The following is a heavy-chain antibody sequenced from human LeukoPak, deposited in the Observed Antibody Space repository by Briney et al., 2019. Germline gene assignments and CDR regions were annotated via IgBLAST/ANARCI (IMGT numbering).Heavy chain of an antibody. CDR1: GFTFSSYS. CDR2: ISSSSSTI. CDR3: AKRDDGSGWYGVDY. D-gene: IGHD6-19*01. J-gene: IGHJ4*02. V-gene: IGHV3-48*01. Sequence: GGSLRLSCAASGFTFSSYSMNWVHQAPGKGLEWVSYISSSSSTIYYADSVKGRFTISRDNAKNSLYLQMNSLRAEDTAVYYCAKRDDGSGWYGVDYWGQGTLVTVSS.